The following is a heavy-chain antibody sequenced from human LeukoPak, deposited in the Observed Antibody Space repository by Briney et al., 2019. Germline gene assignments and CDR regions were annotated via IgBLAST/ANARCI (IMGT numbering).Heavy chain of an antibody. J-gene: IGHJ4*02. D-gene: IGHD1-26*01. V-gene: IGHV1-2*02. CDR3: ARQGVGAAHHFDY. CDR2: INPNSGGT. Sequence: ASVKVSCKASGYTFTGYYMHWVRQAPGQGLEWMGWINPNSGGTNYAQKFQGRVIMTRDTSISTAYLQWSSLKASDTAMYYCARQGVGAAHHFDYWGQGTLVTVSS. CDR1: GYTFTGYY.